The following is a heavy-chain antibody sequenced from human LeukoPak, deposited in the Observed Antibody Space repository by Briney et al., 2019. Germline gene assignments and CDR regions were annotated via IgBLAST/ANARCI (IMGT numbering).Heavy chain of an antibody. V-gene: IGHV3-48*04. CDR1: GFTFTHYG. CDR2: IRANGETT. J-gene: IGHJ5*02. Sequence: GGSLRLSCAASGFTFTHYGMNWVRQAPGKGLEWVSGIRANGETTYYADSVRGRFTISRDNAKNSLYLQMNSLRAEDTAVYYCARGSEVVAAANNWFDPWGQGTLVTVSS. D-gene: IGHD2-2*01. CDR3: ARGSEVVAAANNWFDP.